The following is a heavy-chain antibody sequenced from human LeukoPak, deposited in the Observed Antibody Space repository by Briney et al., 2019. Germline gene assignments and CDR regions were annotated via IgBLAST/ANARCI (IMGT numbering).Heavy chain of an antibody. CDR2: IKSKTDGGTT. J-gene: IGHJ3*02. D-gene: IGHD4-11*01. CDR1: GFTFSNAW. V-gene: IGHV3-15*01. CDR3: TTGIWVGYSNYEYDLIQSVDAFDI. Sequence: PGGSLRLSCAASGFTFSNAWMSWVHQAPGKGLEWVGRIKSKTDGGTTDYAAPAKGRFTISRDDSKNTLYLQMNSLKTEDTAVYYCTTGIWVGYSNYEYDLIQSVDAFDIWGQGTMVTVSS.